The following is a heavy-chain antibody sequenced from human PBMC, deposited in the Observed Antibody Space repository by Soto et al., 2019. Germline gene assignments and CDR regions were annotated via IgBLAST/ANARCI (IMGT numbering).Heavy chain of an antibody. CDR1: GFTFSNYA. J-gene: IGHJ4*02. V-gene: IGHV3-30-3*01. CDR3: ARDSDGEARSYDSSVPHSPQYSFDY. D-gene: IGHD3-22*01. CDR2: ISFDASNK. Sequence: QVPLVQSGGGVVQPGRSLRLSCAASGFTFSNYAMHWVRQAPGKGLEWVAVISFDASNKYYANSVMGRFTFSRDNSQNTLSLQMNGQRGDDTAEYYCARDSDGEARSYDSSVPHSPQYSFDYLGQGTLVNVSS.